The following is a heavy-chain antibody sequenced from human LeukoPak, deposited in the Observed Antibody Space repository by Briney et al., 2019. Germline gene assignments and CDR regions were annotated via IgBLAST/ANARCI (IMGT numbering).Heavy chain of an antibody. V-gene: IGHV4-59*01. CDR3: ARRGAVEMATILTFDI. Sequence: SETLSLTCTVSGGSISSYYWSWIRQPPGEGLEWIGYIYYSGSTNYNPSLKSRVTISVDTSKNQFSLKLSSVTAAETAVYYCARRGAVEMATILTFDIWGQGTMVTVSS. CDR2: IYYSGST. J-gene: IGHJ3*02. CDR1: GGSISSYY. D-gene: IGHD5-24*01.